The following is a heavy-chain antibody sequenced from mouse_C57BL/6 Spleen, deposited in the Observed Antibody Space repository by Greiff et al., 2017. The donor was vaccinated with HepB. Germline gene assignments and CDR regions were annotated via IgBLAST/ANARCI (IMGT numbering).Heavy chain of an antibody. CDR3: ARGYDYDVNWYFDV. J-gene: IGHJ1*03. CDR2: ISYDGSN. D-gene: IGHD2-4*01. CDR1: GYSITSGYY. V-gene: IGHV3-6*01. Sequence: VQLKESGPGLVKPSQSLSLTCSVTGYSITSGYYWNWIRQFPGNKLEWMGYISYDGSNNYNPSLKNRISITRDTSKNQFFLKLNSVTTEDTATYYCARGYDYDVNWYFDVWGTGTTVTVSS.